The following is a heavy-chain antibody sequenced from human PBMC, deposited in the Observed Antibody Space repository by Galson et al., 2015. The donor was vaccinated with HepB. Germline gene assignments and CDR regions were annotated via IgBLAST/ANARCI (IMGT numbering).Heavy chain of an antibody. Sequence: SLRLSCAASGFTFSSYSMNWVRQAPGKGLEWVSSISSSSSYIYYADSVKGRFTISRDNAKNSLYLQMNSLRAEDTAVYYCARNYDFWSGYYFDYYYGMDVWGQGTTVTVSS. CDR1: GFTFSSYS. CDR3: ARNYDFWSGYYFDYYYGMDV. V-gene: IGHV3-21*01. CDR2: ISSSSSYI. D-gene: IGHD3-3*01. J-gene: IGHJ6*02.